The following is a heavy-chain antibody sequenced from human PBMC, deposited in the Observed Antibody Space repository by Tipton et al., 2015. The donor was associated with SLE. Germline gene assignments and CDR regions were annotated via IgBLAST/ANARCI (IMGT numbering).Heavy chain of an antibody. J-gene: IGHJ1*01. Sequence: QLVQSGGGVVQPGRSLRLSCAASGFTFSSYEMNWVRQAPGKGLEWVAHISNSGSIIYYADSVKGRFTISRDNAKNSLYLQMTSLRAEDTAVYYCARDPLGEHQLAEYFQYWGQGTLVTVSS. CDR1: GFTFSSYE. CDR2: ISNSGSII. D-gene: IGHD6-13*01. V-gene: IGHV3-48*03. CDR3: ARDPLGEHQLAEYFQY.